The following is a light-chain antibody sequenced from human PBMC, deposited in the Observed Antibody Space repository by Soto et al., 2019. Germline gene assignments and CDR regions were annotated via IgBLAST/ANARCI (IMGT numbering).Light chain of an antibody. Sequence: EIVLTQSPGTLSLSPGERATLSCRASQTVSSSYLAWYQQKPGQAPRLLIYGASTRATGIPDRFSGSGSGTDFTLTISRLEPEDFAVYYCQQYVNSADFTFGPGTKVDIK. CDR2: GAS. CDR1: QTVSSSY. CDR3: QQYVNSADFT. J-gene: IGKJ3*01. V-gene: IGKV3-20*01.